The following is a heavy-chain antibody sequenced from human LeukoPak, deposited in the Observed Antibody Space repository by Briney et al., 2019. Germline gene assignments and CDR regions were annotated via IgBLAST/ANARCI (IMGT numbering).Heavy chain of an antibody. CDR1: GYTFTGYY. CDR3: SSSASKDYYYGMDV. CDR2: INPNSGGT. Sequence: ASVKVSCTASGYTFTGYYMNWVRQAPGQGLEWMGWINPNSGGTNYAQKFQGWVTMTRDTSISTAYMEVSRLRSDDTAVYYCSSSASKDYYYGMDVWGQGTTVTVSS. J-gene: IGHJ6*02. V-gene: IGHV1-2*04. D-gene: IGHD2-2*01.